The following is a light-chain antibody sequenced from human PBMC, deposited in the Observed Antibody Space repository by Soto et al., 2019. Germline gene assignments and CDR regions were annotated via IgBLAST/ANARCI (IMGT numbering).Light chain of an antibody. Sequence: DIVLTQSPGTLSLSPGDRATLSCRASQSVRSTSLAWYQQKPGQAHRLIIYGASSRATGIADRFSGGGSGTDLALTISILEPEDFAVYYCQRYGSSPQITFGQGTRLDIK. V-gene: IGKV3-20*01. CDR2: GAS. J-gene: IGKJ5*01. CDR1: QSVRSTS. CDR3: QRYGSSPQIT.